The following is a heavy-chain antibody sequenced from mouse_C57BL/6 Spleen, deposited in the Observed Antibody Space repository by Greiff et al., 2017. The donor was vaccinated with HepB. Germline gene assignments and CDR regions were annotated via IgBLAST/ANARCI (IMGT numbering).Heavy chain of an antibody. D-gene: IGHD2-1*01. Sequence: QVQLKESGPGILQSSQTLSLTCSFSGFSLSTSGMGVSWIRQPSGKGLEWLAHIYWDDDKRYNPSLKSRLTISKDTSRNQVFLKITSVDTADTATNYCARSTMVTTDWYFDVWGTGTTVTVSS. CDR1: GFSLSTSGMG. J-gene: IGHJ1*03. V-gene: IGHV8-12*01. CDR3: ARSTMVTTDWYFDV. CDR2: IYWDDDK.